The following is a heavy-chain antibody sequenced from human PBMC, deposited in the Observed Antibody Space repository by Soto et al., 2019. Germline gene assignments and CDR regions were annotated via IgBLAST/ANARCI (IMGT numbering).Heavy chain of an antibody. D-gene: IGHD1-26*01. CDR1: GFTFSSYW. V-gene: IGHV3-74*03. J-gene: IGHJ4*02. CDR3: VRGGVDY. CDR2: ISGDGSAT. Sequence: EVQLVESGGGLVQPGGSLRLSCAASGFTFSSYWMHWVRQAPGKGLVWVSRISGDGSATTYADSVEGRFTISRDNARNTLHLQMNSLRSEDTAVYYCVRGGVDYWGQGTLVTVPS.